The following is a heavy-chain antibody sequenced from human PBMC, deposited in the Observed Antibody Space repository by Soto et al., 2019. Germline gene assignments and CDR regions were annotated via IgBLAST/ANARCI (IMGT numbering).Heavy chain of an antibody. V-gene: IGHV3-66*01. D-gene: IGHD2-15*01. CDR3: AREDRYCRGSSCSITGDAFDI. CDR1: GLIVTSTY. CDR2: ISNDGDT. Sequence: VLLVESGGGLVQPGGSLRLSCAASGLIVTSTYMSWVRQAPGKGLEWVAVISNDGDTHYADSVRGRFSLSRDISTNTLHLQMSSLRVEDTAVYYCAREDRYCRGSSCSITGDAFDIWGQGTMVTVSS. J-gene: IGHJ3*02.